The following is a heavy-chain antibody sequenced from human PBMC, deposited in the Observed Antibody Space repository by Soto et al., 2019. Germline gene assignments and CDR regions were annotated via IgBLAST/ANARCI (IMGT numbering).Heavy chain of an antibody. CDR2: IDPSDSYT. CDR3: ARLGGSNRIL. J-gene: IGHJ3*01. D-gene: IGHD3-16*01. V-gene: IGHV5-10-1*01. CDR1: GYSFNSYF. Sequence: AESLKISCQGSGYSFNSYFHTWVSQMPGKGLEWMGKIDPSDSYTDYSPSFQGHVTFSVDKSINTAYLHWSSLKPSDTAIYYGARLGGSNRILWGRGTMVTVSS.